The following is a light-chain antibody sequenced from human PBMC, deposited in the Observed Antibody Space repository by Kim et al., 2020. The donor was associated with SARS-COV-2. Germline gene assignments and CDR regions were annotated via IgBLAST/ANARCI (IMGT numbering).Light chain of an antibody. CDR1: QFVSRW. J-gene: IGKJ2*01. CDR2: KAS. V-gene: IGKV1-5*03. CDR3: PQFT. Sequence: DIQMTQSTSTLSASVGDRVTITCRARQFVSRWLTWYQKKPGKAPKLLTYKASVLESGVPSRFSGNGSGTEFTLTITSLQPDDFATYYFPQFTFGQGPKLAI.